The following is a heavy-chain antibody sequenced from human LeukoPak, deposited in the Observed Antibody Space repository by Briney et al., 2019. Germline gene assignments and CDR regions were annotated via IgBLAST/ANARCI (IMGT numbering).Heavy chain of an antibody. CDR3: ARRADYVEDFDI. J-gene: IGHJ3*02. V-gene: IGHV3-30*04. D-gene: IGHD4-17*01. Sequence: GRSLRLSCAASGFTFSSYAMHRVRQAPGKGLEWVAVISYDGSNKYYADSVKGRFTISRDNSQKTLYLQMNSLIAEDTAVYYCARRADYVEDFDIWGQGTMVTVSS. CDR1: GFTFSSYA. CDR2: ISYDGSNK.